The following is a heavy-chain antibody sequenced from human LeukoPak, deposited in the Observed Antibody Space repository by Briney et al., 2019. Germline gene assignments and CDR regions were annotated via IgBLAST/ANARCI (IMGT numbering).Heavy chain of an antibody. J-gene: IGHJ3*01. CDR2: ISGSGTST. CDR1: GFTFSNYV. V-gene: IGHV3-23*01. D-gene: IGHD4-11*01. Sequence: PGGPLRLSCVASGFTFSNYVMNWVRQAPGKGLECVSSISGSGTSTYYADSVKGRFTSSRDNSKNTLYLQMNSLRAEDTAIYYCANEYSKGDVWGQGTTVTVSS. CDR3: ANEYSKGDV.